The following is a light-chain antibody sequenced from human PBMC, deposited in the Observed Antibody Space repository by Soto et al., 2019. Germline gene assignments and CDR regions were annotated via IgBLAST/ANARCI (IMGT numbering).Light chain of an antibody. Sequence: EIVMTQSPATLSVSPGERATLSCRASQSVGSNLDGYRQKPGQAPSLLINGASSRATGVPARFSGSGSGTECALTISSLQSEDFAVYYCQQYNDWVTCGGGTEVEI. J-gene: IGKJ4*02. CDR1: QSVGSN. CDR2: GAS. CDR3: QQYNDWVT. V-gene: IGKV3-15*01.